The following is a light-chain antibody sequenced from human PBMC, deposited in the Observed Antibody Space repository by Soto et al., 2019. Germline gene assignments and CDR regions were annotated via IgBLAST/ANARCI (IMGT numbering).Light chain of an antibody. CDR1: QSLLHSNGYTY. J-gene: IGKJ5*01. CDR3: MQALQAPRT. Sequence: DIVMTQSPLSLPVTPGEPASISCRSSQSLLHSNGYTYLDWYLQKPGQSPQLLIYLGSNRASGVPDRLSGSGSGTYCTLKISRVEAEDVGLYYYMQALQAPRTFGQGTRLEIK. CDR2: LGS. V-gene: IGKV2-28*01.